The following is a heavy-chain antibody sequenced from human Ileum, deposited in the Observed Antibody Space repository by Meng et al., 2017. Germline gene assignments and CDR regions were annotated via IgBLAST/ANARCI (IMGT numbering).Heavy chain of an antibody. D-gene: IGHD1-14*01. J-gene: IGHJ4*02. V-gene: IGHV4-4*02. Sequence: QWQLRESGAGLGKPSGTLSLTCAVSGVSVSSAIWWGWVRQPPGKGLGWIGEIFQSGSTNYNPSLKSRVSISVDKSKNHLSLSLSSVTAADTAVYYCAKAAAYNLDIWGQGALVTVSS. CDR3: AKAAAYNLDI. CDR1: GVSVSSAIW. CDR2: IFQSGST.